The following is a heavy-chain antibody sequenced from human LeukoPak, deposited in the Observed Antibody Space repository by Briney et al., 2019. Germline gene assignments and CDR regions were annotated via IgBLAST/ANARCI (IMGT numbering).Heavy chain of an antibody. CDR1: DYTFTSYG. J-gene: IGHJ4*02. Sequence: ASVKVSCKASDYTFTSYGISWVRQAPGQGLEWMGWISTYNGNTNYAQKLQGRVTITADKSTSTAYMELSSLRSEDTAVYYCARKYYYGSGSLDYRGQGTLVTVSS. V-gene: IGHV1-18*04. D-gene: IGHD3-10*01. CDR2: ISTYNGNT. CDR3: ARKYYYGSGSLDY.